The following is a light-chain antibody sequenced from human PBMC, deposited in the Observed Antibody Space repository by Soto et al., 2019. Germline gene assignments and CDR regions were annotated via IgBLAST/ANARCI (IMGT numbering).Light chain of an antibody. CDR1: SSDVGGYNY. CDR2: DVS. J-gene: IGLJ1*01. CDR3: SSYTSSSTYV. Sequence: QSLLTQPASVSGSPGQSITISCTGTSSDVGGYNYVSWYQQHPGKAPKLMIYDVSNRPSGVSNRFSGSKSANTASLTISGLQAEDEADYYCSSYTSSSTYVFGTGTKVTVL. V-gene: IGLV2-14*01.